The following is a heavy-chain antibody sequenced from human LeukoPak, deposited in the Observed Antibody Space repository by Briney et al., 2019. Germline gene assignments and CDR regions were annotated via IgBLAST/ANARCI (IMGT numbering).Heavy chain of an antibody. CDR1: GFTFSSYS. CDR2: ISSSSSYI. D-gene: IGHD5-24*01. CDR3: ASQVEIPLFEH. V-gene: IGHV3-21*01. Sequence: GGSLRLSCAASGFTFSSYSMNWVRQAPGKGLEWVSSISSSSSYIYYADSVKGRFTISRDNAKNSLYLQMNSLRAEDTAVYYCASQVEIPLFEHWGPGTLVTVSS. J-gene: IGHJ4*02.